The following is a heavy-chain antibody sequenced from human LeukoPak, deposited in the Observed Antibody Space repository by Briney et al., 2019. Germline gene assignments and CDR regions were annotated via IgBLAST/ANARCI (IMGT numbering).Heavy chain of an antibody. J-gene: IGHJ4*02. CDR1: GGSFSSYY. D-gene: IGHD6-13*01. CDR3: ARHRIGGQQLAPHFDY. Sequence: SETLSLTCAVYGGSFSSYYWGWIRQPPGKGLEWIGSIYYSGSTYYNPSLKSRVTISVDTSKNQFSLKLSSVTAADTAVYYCARHRIGGQQLAPHFDYWGQGTLVTVSS. V-gene: IGHV4-39*01. CDR2: IYYSGST.